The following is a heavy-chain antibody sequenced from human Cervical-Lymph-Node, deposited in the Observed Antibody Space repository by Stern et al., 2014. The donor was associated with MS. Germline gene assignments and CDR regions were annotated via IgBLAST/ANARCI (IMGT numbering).Heavy chain of an antibody. J-gene: IGHJ4*02. D-gene: IGHD3-10*01. CDR3: VKRGITEVRGVRLGDY. V-gene: IGHV3-30*18. Sequence: VQLEESGGGVVQPGRSLRLTCTVSGFTFSSYGMHWVRQAPGKGLEWVSVISYDGSGTYYAESVKGRFTISRDNTKNTLYLEMRRLRREDTAVYYCVKRGITEVRGVRLGDYWGPGTLVIVSS. CDR1: GFTFSSYG. CDR2: ISYDGSGT.